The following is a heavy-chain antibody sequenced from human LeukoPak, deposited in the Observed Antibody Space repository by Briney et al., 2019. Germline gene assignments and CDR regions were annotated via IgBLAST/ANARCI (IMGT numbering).Heavy chain of an antibody. V-gene: IGHV4-34*01. CDR2: INHSGST. CDR1: GVSFSGYY. Sequence: PSETLSLTCAVYGVSFSGYYWSWIRQPPGKGLEWIGEINHSGSTNYNPSLKSRVTISVDTSKNQFSLKLSSVTAADTAVYYCARAGDSSGYSDYWGQGILVTVSS. D-gene: IGHD3-22*01. J-gene: IGHJ4*02. CDR3: ARAGDSSGYSDY.